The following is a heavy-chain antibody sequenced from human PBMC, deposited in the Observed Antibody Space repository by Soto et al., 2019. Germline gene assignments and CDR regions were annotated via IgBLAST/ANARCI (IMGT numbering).Heavy chain of an antibody. CDR2: ISAYNGIT. V-gene: IGHV1-18*01. CDR1: GYTFTSYG. CDR3: ARDRPGNYYDSSGYYYRPVDAFDI. Sequence: ASVKVSCTASGYTFTSYGISWVRQSPVQGREWMGWISAYNGITNYAQKLQGRVTMTTDTSTSTAYMELRSLRSEETAVYYCARDRPGNYYDSSGYYYRPVDAFDIWGQGTMVT. J-gene: IGHJ3*02. D-gene: IGHD3-22*01.